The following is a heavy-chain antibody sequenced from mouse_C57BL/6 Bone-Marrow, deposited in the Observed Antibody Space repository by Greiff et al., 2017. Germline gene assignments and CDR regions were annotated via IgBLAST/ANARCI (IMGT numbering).Heavy chain of an antibody. CDR2: ISDGGSYT. CDR3: ARYQRAWFAY. V-gene: IGHV5-4*03. Sequence: DVKLVESGGGLVKPGGSLKLSCAASGFTFSSYAMSWVRQTPEKRLEWVATISDGGSYTYYPDNVKGRFTISSDNAKNHLYLQMGHLKAEDTAMDYCARYQRAWFAYWGQGTLVTVSA. CDR1: GFTFSSYA. J-gene: IGHJ3*01.